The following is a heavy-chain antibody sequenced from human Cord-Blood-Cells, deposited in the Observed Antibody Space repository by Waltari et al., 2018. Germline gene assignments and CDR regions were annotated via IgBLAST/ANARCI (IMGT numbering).Heavy chain of an antibody. CDR3: ARGGREGFWSGYLIDP. V-gene: IGHV1-2*02. Sequence: QVQLVQSGAEVKKPGASVKVSCQASGYTFTGYYLHWVRQAPGQGLEWMGWINPNSGGTNYAQKFQGRVTMTRDTSISTAYMELSRLRSDDTAVYYCARGGREGFWSGYLIDPWGQGTLVTVSS. D-gene: IGHD3-3*01. J-gene: IGHJ5*02. CDR2: INPNSGGT. CDR1: GYTFTGYY.